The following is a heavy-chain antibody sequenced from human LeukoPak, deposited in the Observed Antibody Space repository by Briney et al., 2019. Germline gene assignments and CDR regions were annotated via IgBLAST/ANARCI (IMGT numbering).Heavy chain of an antibody. CDR3: GRIHRDSGSPTWFY. J-gene: IGHJ4*02. D-gene: IGHD3-10*01. CDR1: GESISGFY. V-gene: IGHV4-59*08. Sequence: SETLSLTCTVSGESISGFYWNWIRQPPGKGLEWIGYIYYSGSTNYNPSLKSRVTISIDTSKNQFSLKLSSVTAADTAVYYCGRIHRDSGSPTWFYWGQGTLVTVSS. CDR2: IYYSGST.